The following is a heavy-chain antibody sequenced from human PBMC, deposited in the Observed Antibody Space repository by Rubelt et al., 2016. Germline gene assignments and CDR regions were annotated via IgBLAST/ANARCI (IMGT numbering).Heavy chain of an antibody. CDR2: IYHSGST. Sequence: QVQLQESGPGLVKPSETLSLTCTVSGYSISSGYYWGWIRQPPGKGLEWIGSIYHSGSTNHNSSLKSRVTISVDTSKNQFPRRRGPVTAADKAVYYWARGRGLLDGDYVDYWGQGTLVTVSS. CDR3: ARGRGLLDGDYVDY. J-gene: IGHJ4*02. V-gene: IGHV4-38-2*02. CDR1: GYSISSGYY. D-gene: IGHD3/OR15-3a*01.